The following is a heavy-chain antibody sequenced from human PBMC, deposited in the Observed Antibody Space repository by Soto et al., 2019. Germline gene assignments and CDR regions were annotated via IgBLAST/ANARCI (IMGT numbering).Heavy chain of an antibody. CDR1: GFTFDDYT. V-gene: IGHV3-43*01. CDR2: ISWDGGST. J-gene: IGHJ4*02. CDR3: AKDTDGSSWYSFDY. Sequence: GGSLRLSCAASGFTFDDYTMHWVRQAPGKGLEWVSLISWDGGSTYYADSVKGRFTISRDNSKNSLYLQMNSLRTEDPALYYCAKDTDGSSWYSFDYWGQGTLVTVSS. D-gene: IGHD6-13*01.